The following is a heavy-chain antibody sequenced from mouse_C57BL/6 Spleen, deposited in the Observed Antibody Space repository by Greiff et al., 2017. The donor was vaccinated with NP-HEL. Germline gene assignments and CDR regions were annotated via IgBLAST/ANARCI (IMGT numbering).Heavy chain of an antibody. V-gene: IGHV1-58*01. CDR3: ARGTTVVATGYCDY. CDR2: IYIGNGYT. Sequence: VQLQQSGAELVRPGSSVKMSCKTSGYTFTSYGINWVKQRPGQGLEWIGYIYIGNGYTEYNEKFKGKAPLPSDPSSSTAYMQLSRLTSEDSAIYVYARGTTVVATGYCDYWGQGTTLTVSS. D-gene: IGHD1-1*01. J-gene: IGHJ2*01. CDR1: GYTFTSYG.